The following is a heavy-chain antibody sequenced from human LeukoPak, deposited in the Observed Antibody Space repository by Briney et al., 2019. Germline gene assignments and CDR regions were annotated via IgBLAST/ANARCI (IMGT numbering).Heavy chain of an antibody. J-gene: IGHJ4*02. CDR2: INPSGSSA. CDR1: RYTFSRYH. Sequence: ASVKVSCKASRYTFSRYHMSWVRQAPGQGLEWMGIINPSGSSASYTQKFEGRVTMTRDTSTSTVYLDLSSLRSEDTAVYYCARMTTGVLDYWGQGTLVTVSS. D-gene: IGHD1-1*01. V-gene: IGHV1-46*01. CDR3: ARMTTGVLDY.